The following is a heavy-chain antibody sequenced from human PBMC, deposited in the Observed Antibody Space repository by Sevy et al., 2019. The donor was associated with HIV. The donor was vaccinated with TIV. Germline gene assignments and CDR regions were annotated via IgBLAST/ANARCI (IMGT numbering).Heavy chain of an antibody. J-gene: IGHJ4*02. D-gene: IGHD4-17*01. V-gene: IGHV4-34*01. Sequence: SETLSLTCAVYGGSFSGYCWSWIRQPPGKGLEWIGEINDSGSTNYNPSLKSRVTISVDTSKNQFSLKLSSVTAADTAVYYCARGRSTGPYGDYVNYWGQGTLVTVSS. CDR1: GGSFSGYC. CDR3: ARGRSTGPYGDYVNY. CDR2: INDSGST.